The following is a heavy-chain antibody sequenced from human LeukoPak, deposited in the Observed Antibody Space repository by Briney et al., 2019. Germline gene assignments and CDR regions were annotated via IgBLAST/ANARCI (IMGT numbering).Heavy chain of an antibody. V-gene: IGHV3-23*01. CDR1: GFTFNNYA. D-gene: IGHD4-17*01. Sequence: PGGSLRLSCAASGFTFNNYAMSWARQAPGKGLEWVSAISSSGSSTYYADSVKGRFTISRDNSKNTLYLQMNSLRAEDTAAYYCARGAYGDYDYWGQGTLVTVSS. J-gene: IGHJ4*02. CDR2: ISSSGSST. CDR3: ARGAYGDYDY.